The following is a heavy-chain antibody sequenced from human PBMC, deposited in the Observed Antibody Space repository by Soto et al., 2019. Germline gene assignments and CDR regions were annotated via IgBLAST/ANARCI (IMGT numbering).Heavy chain of an antibody. CDR2: IYHSGST. V-gene: IGHV4-30-2*01. Sequence: QLQLQESGSGLVKPSQTLSLTCAVSGGSISSGGYSWSWIRQPPGKGLEWIGYIYHSGSTYYNPSLRRRVPLSVARSKNQFSLTLSSVTAADTAVYYCASVPGPWGQGTLVTVSS. CDR1: GGSISSGGYS. D-gene: IGHD3-10*01. CDR3: ASVPGP. J-gene: IGHJ5*02.